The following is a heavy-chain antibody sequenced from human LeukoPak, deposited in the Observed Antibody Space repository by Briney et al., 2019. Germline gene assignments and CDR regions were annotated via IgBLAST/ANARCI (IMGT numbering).Heavy chain of an antibody. D-gene: IGHD3-22*01. CDR1: GFTFSSYW. CDR2: IKQDGSEK. Sequence: PGGSLRLSCAASGFTFSSYWMSWVRQAPGKGLEWVANIKQDGSEKYYVDSVKGRFTISRDSAKNSLYLQMNSLRAEDTAVYYCARATDYYDSSGYDRLYDYWGQGTLVTVSS. J-gene: IGHJ4*02. CDR3: ARATDYYDSSGYDRLYDY. V-gene: IGHV3-7*01.